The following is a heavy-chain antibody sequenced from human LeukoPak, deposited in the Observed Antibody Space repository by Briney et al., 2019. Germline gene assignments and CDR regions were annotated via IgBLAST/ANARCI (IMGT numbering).Heavy chain of an antibody. CDR3: ARDLRATIFGLRTFLYYMDV. V-gene: IGHV1-69*13. CDR2: IIPIFGTA. J-gene: IGHJ6*03. D-gene: IGHD3-3*01. CDR1: GGTFSSYA. Sequence: SVKVSCKASGGTFSSYAISWVRQAPGQGLEWMGGIIPIFGTANYAQKFQGRVTITADESTSTAYMELSSLRSEDTAVYYCARDLRATIFGLRTFLYYMDVWGKGTTVTVSS.